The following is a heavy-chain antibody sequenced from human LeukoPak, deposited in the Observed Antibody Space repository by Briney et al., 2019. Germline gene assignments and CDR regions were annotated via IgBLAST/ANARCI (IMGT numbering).Heavy chain of an antibody. CDR1: GFTFGDYA. J-gene: IGHJ6*02. D-gene: IGHD3-22*01. V-gene: IGHV3-49*04. CDR2: SRSKSYGGTT. CDR3: THPRSGYYYWHYYYGMDV. Sequence: GGSLRLSCTASGFTFGDYAMSWVRQAPGKGLEWVGFSRSKSYGGTTEYAASVKGRFTISRDDSKSIAYLQMNSLKTEDTAVYYCTHPRSGYYYWHYYYGMDVWGQGTTVTVSS.